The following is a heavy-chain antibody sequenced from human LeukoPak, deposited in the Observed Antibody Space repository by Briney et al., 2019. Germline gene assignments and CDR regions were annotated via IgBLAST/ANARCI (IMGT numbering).Heavy chain of an antibody. Sequence: GRSLRLSCAASGFTFSSYAMHWVRQAPGKGLEWVAVISYDGSNKYYADSVKGRFTISRDNSKNTLYLQMNSLRAEDTAVYYCASAFHCSSTSCQDYWGQGTLVTVSS. V-gene: IGHV3-30*04. CDR1: GFTFSSYA. CDR3: ASAFHCSSTSCQDY. D-gene: IGHD2-2*01. J-gene: IGHJ4*02. CDR2: ISYDGSNK.